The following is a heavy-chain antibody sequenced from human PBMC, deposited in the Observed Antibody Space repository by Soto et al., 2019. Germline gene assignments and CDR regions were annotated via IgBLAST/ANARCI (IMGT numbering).Heavy chain of an antibody. D-gene: IGHD2-15*01. CDR1: GGTFNSYT. V-gene: IGHV1-46*03. CDR3: ATDPIVVVVAATQRKYYFDY. CDR2: INPSGGST. Sequence: ASVKVSCKASGGTFNSYTISWVRQAPGQGLEWMGIINPSGGSTSYAQKFQGRVTMTRDTSTSTVYMELSSLRSEDTAVYYCATDPIVVVVAATQRKYYFDYWGQGTLVTVSS. J-gene: IGHJ4*02.